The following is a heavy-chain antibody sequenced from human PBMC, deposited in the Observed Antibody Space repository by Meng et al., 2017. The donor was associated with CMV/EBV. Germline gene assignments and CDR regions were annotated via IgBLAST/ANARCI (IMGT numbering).Heavy chain of an antibody. CDR1: GGSISSSSYY. CDR3: ATPVGAYYFDY. V-gene: IGHV4-39*07. D-gene: IGHD3-16*01. J-gene: IGHJ4*02. Sequence: GSLRLSCTVSGGSISSSSYYWGWIRQPPGKGLEWIGSIYYSGSTYYNPSLKSRVTISVDTSTNQFSLKLRYVTAADTAVYYCATPVGAYYFDYWGQGTLVTVSS. CDR2: IYYSGST.